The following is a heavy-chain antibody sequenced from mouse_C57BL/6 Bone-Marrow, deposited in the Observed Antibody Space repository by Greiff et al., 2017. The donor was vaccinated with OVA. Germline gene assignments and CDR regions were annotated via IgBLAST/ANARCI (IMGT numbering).Heavy chain of an antibody. D-gene: IGHD1-1*01. CDR1: GYTFTSYC. CDR3: RRSYGSNFAY. V-gene: IGHV1-81*01. CDR2: IYPRSGNT. Sequence: HVKQSGAELARPGASVKLSCKAFGYTFTSYCISWVKPRSGQGLEWIGEIYPRSGNTYYTEKFKGTATLTADKSTSTAYMELRSLTSEDSAVYFCRRSYGSNFAYWGQGTLVTVSA. J-gene: IGHJ3*01.